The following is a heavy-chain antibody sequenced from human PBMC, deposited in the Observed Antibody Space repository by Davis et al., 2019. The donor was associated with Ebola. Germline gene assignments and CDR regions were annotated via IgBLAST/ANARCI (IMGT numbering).Heavy chain of an antibody. CDR1: GGSFSGYY. J-gene: IGHJ3*02. CDR2: INHSGST. V-gene: IGHV4-34*01. D-gene: IGHD2-8*01. Sequence: PSETLSLTCAVYGGSFSGYYWSWIRQPPGQGLEWIGEINHSGSTNYNPSLKSRVTISVDTSKNQFSLKLSSVTAAYTAVYYCARFRGGVHDAFDIWGQGTMVTVSS. CDR3: ARFRGGVHDAFDI.